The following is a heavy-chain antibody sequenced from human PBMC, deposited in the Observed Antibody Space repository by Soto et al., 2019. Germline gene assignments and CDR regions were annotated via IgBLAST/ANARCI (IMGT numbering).Heavy chain of an antibody. Sequence: GESLKISCKGSGYSFTSYWIGWVRQMPGKGLEWMGIIYPGDSDTRYSPSFQGQVTISADKSISTAYLQWSSLKASDTAMYYCARPFYSSGYYGLYFDYWGQGTLVTVSS. CDR2: IYPGDSDT. J-gene: IGHJ4*02. CDR1: GYSFTSYW. D-gene: IGHD3-22*01. V-gene: IGHV5-51*01. CDR3: ARPFYSSGYYGLYFDY.